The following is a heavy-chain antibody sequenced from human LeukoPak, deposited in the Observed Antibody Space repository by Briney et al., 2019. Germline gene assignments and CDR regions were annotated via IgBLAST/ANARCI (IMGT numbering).Heavy chain of an antibody. Sequence: GGSLRLSCTTSGFTFSSFAMTWVRQAPGKGLDWVSAIGGSGGATYYGKSVKGRFIISRDNSKNTLYLQMNSLRAEDTAVYYCARVLYSYYYGMDVWGQGTTVTVSS. CDR2: IGGSGGAT. J-gene: IGHJ6*02. CDR1: GFTFSSFA. CDR3: ARVLYSYYYGMDV. V-gene: IGHV3-23*01. D-gene: IGHD3-16*01.